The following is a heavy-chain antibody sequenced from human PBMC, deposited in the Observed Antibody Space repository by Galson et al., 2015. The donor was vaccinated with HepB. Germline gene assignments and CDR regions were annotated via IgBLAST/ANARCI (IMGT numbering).Heavy chain of an antibody. Sequence: SLRLSCAASGFSFSTYAMHWVRQAPGKGLEWVASLSYDGKYDYYADSVKGRLTISRDNSKNTLYLQLNSLRPEDTAMYYCAGGGDYGSGSYRFRCFDYWGQGTLVTVSS. CDR3: AGGGDYGSGSYRFRCFDY. V-gene: IGHV3-30*04. CDR2: LSYDGKYD. CDR1: GFSFSTYA. J-gene: IGHJ4*02. D-gene: IGHD3-10*01.